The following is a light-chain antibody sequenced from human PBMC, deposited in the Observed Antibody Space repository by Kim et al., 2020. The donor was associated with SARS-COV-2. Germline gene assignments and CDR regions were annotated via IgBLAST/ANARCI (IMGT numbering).Light chain of an antibody. CDR1: SSDVGSYNL. Sequence: QSITISCTGTSSDVGSYNLVSWYQQHPGKAPKLMIYEVSKRPSGVSNRFSGSKSGNMASLTISGLQAEDEADYYCCSYAGSSTFAVFGGGTQLTVL. CDR2: EVS. V-gene: IGLV2-23*02. J-gene: IGLJ7*01. CDR3: CSYAGSSTFAV.